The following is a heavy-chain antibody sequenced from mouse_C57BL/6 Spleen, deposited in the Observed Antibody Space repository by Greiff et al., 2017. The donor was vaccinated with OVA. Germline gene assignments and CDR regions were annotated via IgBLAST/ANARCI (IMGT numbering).Heavy chain of an antibody. CDR2: INPSNGGT. CDR3: ARGDYGSSYVDYAMDY. J-gene: IGHJ4*01. V-gene: IGHV1-53*01. Sequence: VKLQQPGTELVKPGASVKLSCKASGYTFTSYWMHWVKQRPGQGLEWIGNINPSNGGTNYNEKFKSKATLTVDKSSGTAYMQLSSLTSEDSAVYYCARGDYGSSYVDYAMDYWGQGTSVTVSS. D-gene: IGHD1-1*01. CDR1: GYTFTSYW.